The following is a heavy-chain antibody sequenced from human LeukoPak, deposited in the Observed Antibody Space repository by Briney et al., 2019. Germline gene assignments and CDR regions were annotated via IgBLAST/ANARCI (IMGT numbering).Heavy chain of an antibody. Sequence: KPSETLCLTCAVSGCSISSYYWSWIRQPAGKGLEWVAHIYTSGSTNYNPSLKSRVTMSVDTYKIQFSLTLSSVTATDTAVYYCARDQANIVVVPAAMTDYYYNGMDVWDQGTTVTVSS. CDR3: ARDQANIVVVPAAMTDYYYNGMDV. CDR1: GCSISSYY. J-gene: IGHJ6*02. CDR2: IYTSGST. V-gene: IGHV4-4*07. D-gene: IGHD2-2*01.